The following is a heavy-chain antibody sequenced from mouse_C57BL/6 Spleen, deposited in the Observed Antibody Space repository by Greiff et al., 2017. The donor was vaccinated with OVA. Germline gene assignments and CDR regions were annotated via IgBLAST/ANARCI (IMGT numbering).Heavy chain of an antibody. J-gene: IGHJ2*01. CDR1: GYTFTSYW. CDR2: IHPNSGST. CDR3: ARGNSDY. V-gene: IGHV1-64*01. Sequence: VKLVESGAELVKPGASVKLSCKASGYTFTSYWMHWVKQRPGQGLEWIGMIHPNSGSTNYNEKFKSKATLTVDKSSSTAYMQLSSLTSEDSAVYYCARGNSDYWGQGTTLTVSS.